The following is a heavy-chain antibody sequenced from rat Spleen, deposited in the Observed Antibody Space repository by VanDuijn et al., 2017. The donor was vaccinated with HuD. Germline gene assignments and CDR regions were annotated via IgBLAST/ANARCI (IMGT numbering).Heavy chain of an antibody. Sequence: EVQLVESGGGLVQPGRSLKLSCAASGFTFSNYGMHWIRQAPTKGLEWVASISPIGGSTYYRDSVKGRFTISRDNAKSTLYLQMNSLRSEDTATYYCTRDTMGITTYVMDAWGQGASVTVSS. CDR3: TRDTMGITTYVMDA. CDR2: ISPIGGST. J-gene: IGHJ4*01. V-gene: IGHV5-19*01. D-gene: IGHD1-9*01. CDR1: GFTFSNYG.